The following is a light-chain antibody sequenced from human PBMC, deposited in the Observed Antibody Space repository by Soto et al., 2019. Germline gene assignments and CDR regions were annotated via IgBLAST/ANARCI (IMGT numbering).Light chain of an antibody. CDR2: DVS. CDR1: SSDVGDYNY. J-gene: IGLJ2*01. Sequence: QSALTQPASVSGSPGQSITISCTGTSSDVGDYNYVSWYQQHPGKAPKLMIYDVSHRPSGVSSRFSGSKSGNTASLTISGLQAEDEADYYCASYTDSTIVVFGGGTKLTVL. V-gene: IGLV2-14*01. CDR3: ASYTDSTIVV.